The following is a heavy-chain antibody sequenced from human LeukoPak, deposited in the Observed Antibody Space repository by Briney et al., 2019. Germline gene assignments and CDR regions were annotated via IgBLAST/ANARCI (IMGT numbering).Heavy chain of an antibody. J-gene: IGHJ6*02. D-gene: IGHD1-26*01. V-gene: IGHV3-43*02. CDR1: GFTFDDYA. Sequence: GGSLRLSCAASGFTFDDYAMHWVRQAPGKGLEWVSLISGDGGSTYYADSVKGRFTISRDNSKNSLYLQMNSLRTEGTALYYCAKPSGSYYYYYGMDVWGQGTTVTVSS. CDR3: AKPSGSYYYYYGMDV. CDR2: ISGDGGST.